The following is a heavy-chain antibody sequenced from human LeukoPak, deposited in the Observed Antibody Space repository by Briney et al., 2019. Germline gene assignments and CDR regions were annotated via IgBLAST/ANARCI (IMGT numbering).Heavy chain of an antibody. V-gene: IGHV3-30*04. CDR1: GFTFSSYA. Sequence: GGSLRLSCAASGFTFSSYAMHWVRQAPGKGLEWVAVISYDGSNKYYADSVKGRFTISRDNSKNTLYLQMNSLRAEDTAVYYCARDPLNYNYVGGSYRLDVFNIWGQGTMVTVSS. J-gene: IGHJ3*02. CDR3: ARDPLNYNYVGGSYRLDVFNI. CDR2: ISYDGSNK. D-gene: IGHD3-16*02.